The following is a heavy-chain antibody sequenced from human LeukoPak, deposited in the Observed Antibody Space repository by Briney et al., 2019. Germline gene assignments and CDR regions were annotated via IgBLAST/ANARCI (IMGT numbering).Heavy chain of an antibody. J-gene: IGHJ3*02. CDR2: TYYSGST. V-gene: IGHV4-59*11. CDR3: ARDQHINKGFQRRDAFDI. CDR1: PYSISTGHY. D-gene: IGHD1/OR15-1a*01. Sequence: PSETLSLTCSVSPYSISTGHYWGWIRQPPGKGLEWIGYTYYSGSTNYNPSLKSRVTISVDTSKNQFSLKLSSVTAADTAVYYCARDQHINKGFQRRDAFDIWGQGTMVTVSS.